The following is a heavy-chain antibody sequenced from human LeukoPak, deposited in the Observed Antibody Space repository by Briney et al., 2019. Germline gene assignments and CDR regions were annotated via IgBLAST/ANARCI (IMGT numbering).Heavy chain of an antibody. Sequence: GGSLRLSCAASGFTFSSYWMHWVRQAPGKGLVWVSRINSDGSSTSYADSVKGRFTISRDNAKNTLYLQMNSLRAEDTAVYYCARISTIVGATAPFDYWGQGTLVTVSS. CDR1: GFTFSSYW. V-gene: IGHV3-74*01. D-gene: IGHD1-26*01. CDR3: ARISTIVGATAPFDY. CDR2: INSDGSST. J-gene: IGHJ4*02.